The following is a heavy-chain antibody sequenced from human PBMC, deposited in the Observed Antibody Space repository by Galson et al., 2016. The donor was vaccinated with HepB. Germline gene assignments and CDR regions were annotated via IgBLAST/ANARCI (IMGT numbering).Heavy chain of an antibody. J-gene: IGHJ6*02. Sequence: SLRLSCAASGFTFTNYAMNWVRQAPGKGLEWVAVISHDGSSEFYADSVKGRFTISRDNSKKTLYLQLNSLRGEDTAVYFCARRKRDYYYYGMDVWGQGTTVTVSS. CDR1: GFTFTNYA. V-gene: IGHV3-30-3*01. CDR3: ARRKRDYYYYGMDV. CDR2: ISHDGSSE.